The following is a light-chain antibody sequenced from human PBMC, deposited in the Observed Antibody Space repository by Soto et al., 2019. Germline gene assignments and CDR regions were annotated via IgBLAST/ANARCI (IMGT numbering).Light chain of an antibody. V-gene: IGKV3-11*01. CDR2: DAS. CDR1: QSVSTY. CDR3: QQRLNWPPIT. Sequence: EIVLTQSPATLSLSPGERATLSCRASQSVSTYLAWYQQRPGQAPRLLIYDASNRATGIPARFSGSGSGTDFTLTISSLEPEDFAVYYCQQRLNWPPITFGPGTKVEIK. J-gene: IGKJ3*01.